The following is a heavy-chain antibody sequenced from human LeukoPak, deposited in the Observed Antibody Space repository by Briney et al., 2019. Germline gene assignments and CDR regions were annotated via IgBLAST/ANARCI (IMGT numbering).Heavy chain of an antibody. J-gene: IGHJ6*02. CDR3: ARGGRRGYSYGFHYYYGMDV. CDR2: INHSGST. Sequence: PSETLSLTCAVYGGSFSGYYWSWIRQPPGKGLEWSGEINHSGSTNYNPSLKSRVTISVDTSKTQFSPKLSSVTAADTAVYYCARGGRRGYSYGFHYYYGMDVWGQGTTVTVS. V-gene: IGHV4-34*01. D-gene: IGHD5-18*01. CDR1: GGSFSGYY.